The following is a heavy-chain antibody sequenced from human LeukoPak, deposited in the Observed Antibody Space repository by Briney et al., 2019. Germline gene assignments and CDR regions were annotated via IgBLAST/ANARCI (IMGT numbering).Heavy chain of an antibody. CDR2: ITGNGGGT. CDR1: GLTLRSYA. Sequence: GGSLRLSCSASGLTLRSYAMHWVRQAPGKGLECVSGITGNGGGTFYADSVKGRFTISRDNFKNTLYLQMSSLRAEDTAVYYCARTPLYDRRDVYRHFDYWGRGTLVTVSS. V-gene: IGHV3-64D*06. CDR3: ARTPLYDRRDVYRHFDY. D-gene: IGHD3-22*01. J-gene: IGHJ4*02.